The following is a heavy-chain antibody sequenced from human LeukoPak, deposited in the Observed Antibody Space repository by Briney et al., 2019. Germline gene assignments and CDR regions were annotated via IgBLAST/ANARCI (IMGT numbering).Heavy chain of an antibody. CDR3: ARDPLVYM. Sequence: PGGSLRLSCAASGFTFRTYGMIWVRQAPGKGLEWVSVIYSGGSTYYADSVKGRFTISRDNSKNTLYLQMNSLRAEDTAVYYCARDPLVYMWGQGSLVTVSS. J-gene: IGHJ4*02. D-gene: IGHD2-2*02. CDR1: GFTFRTYG. V-gene: IGHV3-53*01. CDR2: IYSGGST.